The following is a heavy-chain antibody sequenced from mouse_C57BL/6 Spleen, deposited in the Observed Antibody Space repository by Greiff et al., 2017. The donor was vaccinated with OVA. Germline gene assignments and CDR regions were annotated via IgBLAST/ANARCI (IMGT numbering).Heavy chain of an antibody. CDR1: GFTFSDYG. V-gene: IGHV5-17*01. CDR2: ISSGSSTI. CDR3: ARQPRWLLPLDY. Sequence: DVHLVESGGGLVKPGGSLKLSCAASGFTFSDYGMHWVRQAPEKGLEWVAYISSGSSTIYYADTVKGRFTISRDNAKNTLFLQMTSLRSEDTAMYYCARQPRWLLPLDYGGQGTTLTVSS. J-gene: IGHJ2*01. D-gene: IGHD2-3*01.